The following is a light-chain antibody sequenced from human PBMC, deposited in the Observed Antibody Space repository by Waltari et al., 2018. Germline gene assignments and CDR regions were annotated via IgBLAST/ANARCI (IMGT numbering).Light chain of an antibody. CDR3: QHYLRLPVT. J-gene: IGKJ1*01. CDR2: GAS. V-gene: IGKV3-20*01. CDR1: GSVSRAF. Sequence: EIEYTQSPGTQSLSVGERATVSCRASGSVSRAFAWYQQKPGQAPRPLIYGASTMATGVPDRFSGSGSGTDFSLTISRLEPDDFGVYYCQHYLRLPVTFGQGTTVEI.